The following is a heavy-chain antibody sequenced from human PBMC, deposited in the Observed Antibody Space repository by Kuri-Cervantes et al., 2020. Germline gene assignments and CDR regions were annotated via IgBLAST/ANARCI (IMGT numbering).Heavy chain of an antibody. J-gene: IGHJ4*02. Sequence: SLKISCAASGFTFDDYAMHWVRQAPGKGLEWVSGISWNSGSIGYADSVKGRFTISRDNAKNSLYLQMNRLRAEDTALYYCAKDRGWELLSGFDYWGQGTLVTVSS. CDR3: AKDRGWELLSGFDY. D-gene: IGHD1-26*01. V-gene: IGHV3-9*01. CDR2: ISWNSGSI. CDR1: GFTFDDYA.